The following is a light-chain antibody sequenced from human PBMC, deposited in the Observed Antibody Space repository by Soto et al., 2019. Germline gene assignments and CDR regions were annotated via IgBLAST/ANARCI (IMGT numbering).Light chain of an antibody. CDR3: QQYDNSPET. CDR1: QSVSSSY. V-gene: IGKV3-20*01. J-gene: IGKJ1*01. Sequence: EIVLTQSPDTRSLSPGERATLSGRVSQSVSSSYLAWYQQKPGQAPRLLIYGVSSRATGIPDRFSGSGSGTDFTLTISRLEPEDFAVYYCQQYDNSPETFGQGTKVEIK. CDR2: GVS.